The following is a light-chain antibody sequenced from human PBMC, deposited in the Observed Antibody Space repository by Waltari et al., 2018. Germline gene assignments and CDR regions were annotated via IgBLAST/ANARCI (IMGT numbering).Light chain of an antibody. CDR2: AAS. CDR3: QQVNGYPLT. Sequence: DIQLTQSPSFLSAPVGDRVTITCRASQGISSYLVWYQQKPGKAPKVLISAASTLQTGVPSRFSGSGSGTEFTLTISSLQPEDFATYYCQQVNGYPLTFGGGTKVEIK. CDR1: QGISSY. J-gene: IGKJ4*01. V-gene: IGKV1-9*01.